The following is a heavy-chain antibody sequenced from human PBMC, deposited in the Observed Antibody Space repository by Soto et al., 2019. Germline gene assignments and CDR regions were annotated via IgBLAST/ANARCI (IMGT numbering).Heavy chain of an antibody. CDR2: LYYSGST. CDR1: GGSINSGDYH. CDR3: AEDYLVPPAAVWAF. Sequence: PSETLSLTCTVSGGSINSGDYHWSWIRQSPGKGLEWIGALYYSGSTYYNPALKSRIRISVDPAKNQFSLKVNSVTPADTPFYYCAEDYLVPPAAVWAFGGKGTPAPAPS. V-gene: IGHV4-30-4*01. D-gene: IGHD3-16*01. J-gene: IGHJ6*04.